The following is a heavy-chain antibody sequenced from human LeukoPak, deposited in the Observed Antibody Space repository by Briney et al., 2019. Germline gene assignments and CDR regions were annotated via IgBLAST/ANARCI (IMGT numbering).Heavy chain of an antibody. D-gene: IGHD5-24*01. V-gene: IGHV3-7*03. CDR2: IKQDGSEK. J-gene: IGHJ4*02. Sequence: GGSLRLSCAASGFTFSSYGMSWVRQAPGKGLEWVANIKQDGSEKYYVDSVKGRFTISRDNSKNTLYLQMNSLRAEDTAVYYCAKDPRRVEMGDYWGQGTLVTVSS. CDR3: AKDPRRVEMGDY. CDR1: GFTFSSYG.